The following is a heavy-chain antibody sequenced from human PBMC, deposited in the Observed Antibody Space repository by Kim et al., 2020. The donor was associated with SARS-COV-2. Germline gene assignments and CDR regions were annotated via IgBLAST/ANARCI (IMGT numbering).Heavy chain of an antibody. D-gene: IGHD5-18*01. CDR1: GFTFSSYA. Sequence: GGSLRLSCSASGFTFSSYAMHWVRQAPGKGLEYVSAISSNGGSTYYADSVKGRFTISRDNSKNTLYLQMSSLRAEDTAVYYCVNADSYGPNYYYYGMDVWGQGTTVTVSS. J-gene: IGHJ6*02. V-gene: IGHV3-64D*06. CDR3: VNADSYGPNYYYYGMDV. CDR2: ISSNGGST.